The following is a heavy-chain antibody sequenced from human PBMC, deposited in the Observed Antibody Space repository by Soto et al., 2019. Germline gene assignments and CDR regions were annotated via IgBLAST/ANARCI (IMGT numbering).Heavy chain of an antibody. J-gene: IGHJ4*02. CDR3: AGVGVTTALL. CDR2: IYYSGST. V-gene: IGHV4-30-4*01. Sequence: QVQLQESGPGLVKPSQTLSLTCTVSGGSINSGAYYWSWIRKLPGKGLEWTGYIYYSGSTYYNPPLRSRVTIAVGTSDSHICLSLGSVSAPDTSVYYCAGVGVTTALLWGQGTLVTVSS. CDR1: GGSINSGAYY. D-gene: IGHD4-17*01.